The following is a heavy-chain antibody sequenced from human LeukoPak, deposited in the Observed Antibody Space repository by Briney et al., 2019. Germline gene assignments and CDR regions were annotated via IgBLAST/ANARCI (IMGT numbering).Heavy chain of an antibody. Sequence: GGSLRLSCAASGFTFSDDWMTWGRQAPGKGPEWVANIKQDGSEKYYVDSVRGRFTISRDNAKNSLFLQMNSLRVEDTAVYYCARRGGSSSRRSPIDYWGQGTLVTVSS. CDR3: ARRGGSSSRRSPIDY. CDR1: GFTFSDDW. V-gene: IGHV3-7*01. J-gene: IGHJ4*02. CDR2: IKQDGSEK. D-gene: IGHD6-6*01.